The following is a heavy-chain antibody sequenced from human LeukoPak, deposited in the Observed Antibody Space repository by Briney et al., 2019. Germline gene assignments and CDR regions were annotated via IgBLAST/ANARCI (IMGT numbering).Heavy chain of an antibody. CDR3: ARSGKYCSSTSCYLYWFDP. D-gene: IGHD2-2*01. V-gene: IGHV7-4-1*02. Sequence: ASVKVSCKASGYTFTSYAMNWVRQAPGQGLEWTGWINTNTGNPAYAQGFTGRFVFSLDTSVSTAYLQISSLKAEDTAVYYCARSGKYCSSTSCYLYWFDPWGQGTLVTVSS. CDR1: GYTFTSYA. J-gene: IGHJ5*02. CDR2: INTNTGNP.